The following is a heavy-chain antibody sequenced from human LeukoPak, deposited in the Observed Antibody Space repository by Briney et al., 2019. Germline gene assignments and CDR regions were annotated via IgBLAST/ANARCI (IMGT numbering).Heavy chain of an antibody. V-gene: IGHV1-18*01. J-gene: IGHJ6*03. CDR3: ARVYAVPAAIRHYYYYMDV. CDR2: ISAYNGNT. Sequence: ASVKVSCKASGGTFSSYAISWVRQAPGQGLEWMGWISAYNGNTNYAQKPQGRVTITTDTSTSTAYMELRSLRSDDPAVYYCARVYAVPAAIRHYYYYMDVWGKGTTVTVSS. D-gene: IGHD2-2*01. CDR1: GGTFSSYA.